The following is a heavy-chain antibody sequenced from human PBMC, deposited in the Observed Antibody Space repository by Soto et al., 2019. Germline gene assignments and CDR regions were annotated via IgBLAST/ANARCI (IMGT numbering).Heavy chain of an antibody. CDR3: VKGSDDYRPYYFDS. D-gene: IGHD3-16*01. CDR2: ITGSSTST. Sequence: EVQLLESGGGLVQPGGSLRLSCSASGFTFNSCVMSWVRQAPGKGLEWVSAITGSSTSTYHADSVKGRFTMSRDNAKNTLYLQMNSLRADDTAVYYCVKGSDDYRPYYFDSWGQGTLLTVSS. V-gene: IGHV3-23*01. J-gene: IGHJ4*02. CDR1: GFTFNSCV.